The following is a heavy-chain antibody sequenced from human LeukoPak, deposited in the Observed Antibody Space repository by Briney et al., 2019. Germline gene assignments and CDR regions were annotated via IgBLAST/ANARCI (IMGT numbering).Heavy chain of an antibody. CDR3: ARAPYCSSTSCFLDY. Sequence: GGSLRLSCAAPGFTFSSYSMNWVRQAPGKGLEWVSSISSSSSYIHYADSVKGRFTISRDNAKNSLYLLMNSLRAEDTAVYYCARAPYCSSTSCFLDYWGQGTLVTVSS. D-gene: IGHD2-2*01. CDR1: GFTFSSYS. V-gene: IGHV3-21*01. J-gene: IGHJ4*02. CDR2: ISSSSSYI.